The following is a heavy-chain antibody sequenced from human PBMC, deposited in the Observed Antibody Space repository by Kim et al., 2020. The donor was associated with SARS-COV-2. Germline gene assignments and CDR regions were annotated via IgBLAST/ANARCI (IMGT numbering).Heavy chain of an antibody. CDR1: GFTFSSYA. V-gene: IGHV3-23*01. CDR2: ISGSGGST. Sequence: GGSLRLSCAASGFTFSSYAMSWVRQAPGKGLEWVSAISGSGGSTYYADSVKGRFTISRDNSKTTLYLQMNSLRAEDTAVYYCAKDRSYSGFSHSSRKLFDYWGQGTLVTVSS. J-gene: IGHJ4*02. CDR3: AKDRSYSGFSHSSRKLFDY. D-gene: IGHD1-26*01.